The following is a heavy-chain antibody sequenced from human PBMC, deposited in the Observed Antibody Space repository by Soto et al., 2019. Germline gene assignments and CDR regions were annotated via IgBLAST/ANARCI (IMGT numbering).Heavy chain of an antibody. D-gene: IGHD3-9*01. J-gene: IGHJ5*02. Sequence: VASVNVSCKASGGTFSSYAISWVRQAPGQGLEWMGGIIPIFGTANYAQKFQGRVTITADESTSTAYMELSSLRSEDTAVYYCARLRYFDWLLGPWFDPWGQGTQVTVSS. CDR1: GGTFSSYA. CDR2: IIPIFGTA. V-gene: IGHV1-69*13. CDR3: ARLRYFDWLLGPWFDP.